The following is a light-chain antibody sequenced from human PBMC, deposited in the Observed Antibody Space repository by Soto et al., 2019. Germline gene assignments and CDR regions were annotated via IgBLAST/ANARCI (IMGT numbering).Light chain of an antibody. J-gene: IGKJ4*01. V-gene: IGKV1-9*01. CDR3: QQLASYVPLT. CDR2: DAS. Sequence: DIQLTQSPSFLSASVGDRVTITCRASQGVGNYLAWYQQRPGKAPNLLIYDASTLHSGVPSRFSGSGSGTEFTITISSLQPEDFATYYCQQLASYVPLTFGGGTKVQIK. CDR1: QGVGNY.